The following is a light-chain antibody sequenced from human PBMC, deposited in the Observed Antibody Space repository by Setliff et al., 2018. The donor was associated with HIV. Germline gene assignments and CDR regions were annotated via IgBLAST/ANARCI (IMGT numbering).Light chain of an antibody. CDR1: SSDVGRYNL. CDR2: QAT. Sequence: QSALTQPASVSVSPGQSITISCTGTSSDVGRYNLVSWYQQHPGKAPKLMIYQATKRPSGVSNRFSGSKSGNTASLTISGLQAEDEADYYCCSNTGSNTYVFGTGTKVTVL. V-gene: IGLV2-23*01. CDR3: CSNTGSNTYV. J-gene: IGLJ1*01.